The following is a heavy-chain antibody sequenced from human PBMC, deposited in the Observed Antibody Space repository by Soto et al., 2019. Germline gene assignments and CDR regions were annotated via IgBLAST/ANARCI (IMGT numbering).Heavy chain of an antibody. J-gene: IGHJ6*02. V-gene: IGHV3-30*18. Sequence: QVQLVESGGGVVQPGRSLRLSCAASGFTFSSYGMHWVRQAPGKGLEWVAVISYDGSNKYYADSVKGRFTISRDNSKNTLYLQMNSLRAEDTAVYYCAKGNYGGNSVGAPFYGMDVWGQGTTVTVSS. CDR3: AKGNYGGNSVGAPFYGMDV. D-gene: IGHD4-17*01. CDR2: ISYDGSNK. CDR1: GFTFSSYG.